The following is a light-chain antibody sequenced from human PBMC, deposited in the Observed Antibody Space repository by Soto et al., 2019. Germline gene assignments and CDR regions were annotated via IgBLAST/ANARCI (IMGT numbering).Light chain of an antibody. CDR3: QQSISFPLT. Sequence: DIQMTQSPPFLSASVGDRVSMTCRASQGVNRWLAWYQQKPGKAPRLLIYATSTLQSGVPSRFSGRVSGADFTLTISMRQPEDFATYFCQQSISFPLTFGGGTKVEIK. CDR1: QGVNRW. CDR2: ATS. V-gene: IGKV1-12*01. J-gene: IGKJ4*01.